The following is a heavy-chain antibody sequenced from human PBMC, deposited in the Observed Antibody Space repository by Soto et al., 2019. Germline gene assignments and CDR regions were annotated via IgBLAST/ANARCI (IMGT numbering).Heavy chain of an antibody. CDR1: GYTFINHG. J-gene: IGHJ5*02. V-gene: IGHV1-18*04. CDR3: ARDFSPLAHSFDP. CDR2: VSGSNGNT. Sequence: QVQLVQSEAEVKKPGASVKVSCEASGYTFINHGISWVRQAPGQGLEWMGWVSGSNGNTKYAQKFQGRVTMTTETAPSTPHVGLRTLGSDDTPVYFCARDFSPLAHSFDPWGQGPLVTVSS. D-gene: IGHD2-15*01.